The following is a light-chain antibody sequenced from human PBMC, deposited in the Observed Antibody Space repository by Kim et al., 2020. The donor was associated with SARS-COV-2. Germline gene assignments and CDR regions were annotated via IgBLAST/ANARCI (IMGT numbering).Light chain of an antibody. CDR2: SAS. CDR1: QSISTD. CDR3: QQYNSWPLT. V-gene: IGKV3-15*01. J-gene: IGKJ4*01. Sequence: DIVMTQSPATLSVSPGERATLSCRASQSISTDLAWYQQKTGQAPRLLIWSASNRATDIPATFSASGSGTEFTLTITSLQSEDSAVYYCQQYNSWPLTFGGGTKLEI.